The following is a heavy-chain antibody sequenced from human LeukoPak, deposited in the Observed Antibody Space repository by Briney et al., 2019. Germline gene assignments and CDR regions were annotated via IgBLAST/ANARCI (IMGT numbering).Heavy chain of an antibody. V-gene: IGHV3-30-3*01. CDR3: ARDGSSGWYETDGYFQH. CDR1: GFTFSSYA. CDR2: ISYDGSNK. D-gene: IGHD6-19*01. J-gene: IGHJ1*01. Sequence: GGSLRLSCAASGFTFSSYAMHWVRQAPGKGLEWVAVISYDGSNKYYADSVKGRFTISRDNSKNTLYLQMNSLRAEDTAVYYCARDGSSGWYETDGYFQHWGQGTLVTVSS.